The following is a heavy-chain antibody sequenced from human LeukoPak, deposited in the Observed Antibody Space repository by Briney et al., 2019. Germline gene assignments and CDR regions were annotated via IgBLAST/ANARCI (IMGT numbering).Heavy chain of an antibody. Sequence: SETLSLTCTVSGGSINSYYWSWIRQPPGKGLEWIGYIYYSGSTNYNPSLKSRVTISVDTSKNQFSLKLSSVTAADTAVYYCASDLGYCSSTSCYTRDYWGQGTLVTVSS. CDR1: GGSINSYY. CDR3: ASDLGYCSSTSCYTRDY. CDR2: IYYSGST. V-gene: IGHV4-59*08. D-gene: IGHD2-2*02. J-gene: IGHJ4*02.